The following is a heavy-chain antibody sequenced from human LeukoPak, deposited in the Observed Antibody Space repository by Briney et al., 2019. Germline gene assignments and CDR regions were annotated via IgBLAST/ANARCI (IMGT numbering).Heavy chain of an antibody. CDR1: AYSITNGHY. Sequence: SETLSLTCTVSAYSITNGHYWGWIRQSPGKGLEWIWSIYHTGSSYYNPSLKSRVTISVDTSKNQFSLKLSSVTAADTAVYYCARVYTGSSWDYYYYMDVWGKGTTVTVSS. CDR3: ARVYTGSSWDYYYYMDV. D-gene: IGHD6-13*01. J-gene: IGHJ6*03. CDR2: IYHTGSS. V-gene: IGHV4-38-2*02.